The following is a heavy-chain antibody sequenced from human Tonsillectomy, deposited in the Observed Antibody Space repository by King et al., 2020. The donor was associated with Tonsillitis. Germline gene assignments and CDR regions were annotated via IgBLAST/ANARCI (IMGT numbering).Heavy chain of an antibody. D-gene: IGHD1-1*01. Sequence: VQLVESGGGLVKPGGSLRLSCAASGFNFSAYKMNWVRQAPGKGLEWVLSITTSSSYISYADSVKGRFTISRDNAKNSLFLQMNSLRAEDTAVYYCARKDNWNDGLHYWGQGTLVTVSS. CDR1: GFNFSAYK. V-gene: IGHV3-21*06. CDR2: ITTSSSYI. J-gene: IGHJ4*02. CDR3: ARKDNWNDGLHY.